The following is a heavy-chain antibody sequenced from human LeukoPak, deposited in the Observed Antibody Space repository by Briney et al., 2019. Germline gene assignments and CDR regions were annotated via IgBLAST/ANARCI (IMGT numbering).Heavy chain of an antibody. CDR1: GFTFSSCA. Sequence: GGSLRLSCAASGFTFSSCAMSWVRQAPGKGLEWVSGISGSGGNTYYADSVKGRLTISRDNSKNTLYLQMNSLRAEDTALYYCAKDVAYYYDSRGYYYFDYWGQGTLVTVSS. CDR3: AKDVAYYYDSRGYYYFDY. D-gene: IGHD3-22*01. J-gene: IGHJ4*02. V-gene: IGHV3-23*01. CDR2: ISGSGGNT.